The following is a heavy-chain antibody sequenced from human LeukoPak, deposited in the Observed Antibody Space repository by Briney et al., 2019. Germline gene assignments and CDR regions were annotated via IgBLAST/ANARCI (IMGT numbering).Heavy chain of an antibody. CDR1: GYTFTSYY. V-gene: IGHV1-46*01. CDR3: ARGSRITMIVVSGAFDI. D-gene: IGHD3-22*01. Sequence: ASVKVSCKASGYTFTSYYMHWVRQAPGQGLEWMGIINPSGGSTSYAQKFQGRVTMTRDMSTSTVYMELSSLRSEDTAVYYCARGSRITMIVVSGAFDIWGQGTMVTVSS. CDR2: INPSGGST. J-gene: IGHJ3*02.